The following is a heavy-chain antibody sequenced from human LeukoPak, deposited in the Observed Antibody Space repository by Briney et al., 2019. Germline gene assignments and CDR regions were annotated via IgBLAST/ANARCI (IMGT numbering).Heavy chain of an antibody. CDR2: ISPYNGYT. Sequence: ASVTVSCTAAGYTFTNSGFSWVWLPPAQGQGRVGWISPYNGYTNYAQKLQGTGTITTDTPTSTAYMELRSLRSDDTAVYYCQLNDSWAQGTLVTLSS. J-gene: IGHJ5*01. V-gene: IGHV1-18*01. D-gene: IGHD3-10*01. CDR3: QLNDS. CDR1: GYTFTNSG.